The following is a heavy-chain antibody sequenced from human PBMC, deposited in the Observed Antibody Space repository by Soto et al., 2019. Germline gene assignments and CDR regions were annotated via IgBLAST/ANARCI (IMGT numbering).Heavy chain of an antibody. CDR3: ATRGVVPAAIGWFDP. J-gene: IGHJ5*02. D-gene: IGHD2-2*01. V-gene: IGHV4-31*03. CDR2: IYYSGST. CDR1: GGSISSGGYY. Sequence: SNTLSLTCTVSGGSISSGGYYWSWIRQHPGKGLEWIGYIYYSGSTTYNTSLKSRVTISVDTSKNQFSLKLSSVNAADPAVDYCATRGVVPAAIGWFDPWGQGQLVTVS.